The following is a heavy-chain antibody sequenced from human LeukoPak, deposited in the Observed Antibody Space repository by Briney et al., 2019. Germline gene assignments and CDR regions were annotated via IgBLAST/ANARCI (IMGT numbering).Heavy chain of an antibody. D-gene: IGHD3-22*01. CDR2: ISSSGSTI. J-gene: IGHJ3*02. CDR3: AREITMMPDAFDI. CDR1: GFTFSSYE. Sequence: PGGSLRLSCAASGFTFSSYEMNWVRQAPGKGLEWVSYISSSGSTIYYADSVKGRFTISRDNAKNSLYLQMNGLRAEDTAVYYCAREITMMPDAFDIWGQGTMVTVSS. V-gene: IGHV3-48*03.